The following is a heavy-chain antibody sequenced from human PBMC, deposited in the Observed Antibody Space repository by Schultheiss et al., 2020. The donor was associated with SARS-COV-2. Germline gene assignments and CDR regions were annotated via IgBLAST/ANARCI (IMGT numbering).Heavy chain of an antibody. D-gene: IGHD1-26*01. Sequence: GGSLRLSCKGSGYSFTSYWIGWVRQMPGKGLEWMGIIYRGDSDTRYSPSFQGQVTISADKSINTAYLQWSSLKASDTAMYYCASLVGGATFYWGQGTLVTVSS. J-gene: IGHJ4*02. CDR3: ASLVGGATFY. CDR2: IYRGDSDT. CDR1: GYSFTSYW. V-gene: IGHV5-51*01.